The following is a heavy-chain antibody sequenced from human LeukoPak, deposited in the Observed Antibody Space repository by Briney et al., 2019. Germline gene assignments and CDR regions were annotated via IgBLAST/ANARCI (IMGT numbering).Heavy chain of an antibody. V-gene: IGHV4-34*01. Sequence: SETLSLTCAVYGGSFSGYYWSWIRQPPGKGLEWIGKINHSGSTNYNPSLKSRVTISVDTSKNQFSLKLSSVTAADTAVYYCARLMVGATYFDYWGQGTLVAVSS. D-gene: IGHD1-26*01. CDR2: INHSGST. CDR1: GGSFSGYY. J-gene: IGHJ4*02. CDR3: ARLMVGATYFDY.